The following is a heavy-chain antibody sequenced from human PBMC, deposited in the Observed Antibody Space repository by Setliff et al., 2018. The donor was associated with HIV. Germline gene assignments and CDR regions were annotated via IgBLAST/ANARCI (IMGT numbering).Heavy chain of an antibody. Sequence: PSETLSLTCGVSGASISDNTYSWGWVRQPPGQGLEWLGSFYFGGNTHYNPSLKRRLTISVDTSTNQFSLRVTSVTAADTAIYYCARLKIYEGTSKLSTFMRGVARKYYFESWGQGKLVTVSS. V-gene: IGHV4-39*01. D-gene: IGHD3-16*02. CDR2: FYFGGNT. J-gene: IGHJ4*02. CDR3: ARLKIYEGTSKLSTFMRGVARKYYFES. CDR1: GASISDNTYS.